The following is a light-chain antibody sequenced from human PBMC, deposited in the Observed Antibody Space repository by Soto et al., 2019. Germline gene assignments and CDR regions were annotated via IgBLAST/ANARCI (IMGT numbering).Light chain of an antibody. CDR1: QSISIN. V-gene: IGKV3-20*01. CDR3: QQYGTSEII. J-gene: IGKJ5*01. CDR2: DTS. Sequence: EIVLTQSPGTLSVSPGDRVTLSCRASQSISINLAWYQHKPGQAPRLLVYDTSTRATGIPDRYSGSGSGTDFTLTISRLEPEDFAVFFCQQYGTSEIIFGQGTRLEIK.